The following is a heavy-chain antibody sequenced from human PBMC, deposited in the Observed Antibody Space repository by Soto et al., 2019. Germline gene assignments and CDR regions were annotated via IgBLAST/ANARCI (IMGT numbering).Heavy chain of an antibody. Sequence: QVQLVQSGAEVKKPGSSVRVSCQTSAYTFTNYAVSWVRQAPGQGLEWMGWISGHNGNTIYAQKFQGRVTMTTDTPTRKAYMELRSLRSDDTAVYYCATGLLGYCSGGSCYSDSWGQGTLVTVSS. CDR3: ATGLLGYCSGGSCYSDS. CDR2: ISGHNGNT. V-gene: IGHV1-18*01. CDR1: AYTFTNYA. J-gene: IGHJ4*02. D-gene: IGHD2-15*01.